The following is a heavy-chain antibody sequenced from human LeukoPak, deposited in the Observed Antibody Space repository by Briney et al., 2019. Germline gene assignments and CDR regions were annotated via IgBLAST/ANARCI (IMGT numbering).Heavy chain of an antibody. V-gene: IGHV3-30*02. CDR1: GFSFSRYG. J-gene: IGHJ5*02. CDR2: IQNDGTKK. Sequence: GGPLRLSCAASGFSFSRYGMNWVRQAPGKGLEWVSFIQNDGTKKCYADFVKGRFTISRENSVNTLYLQMDSLRPEDTAVYYCAKDASAHGWFDPWGQGTLVTVSS. CDR3: AKDASAHGWFDP.